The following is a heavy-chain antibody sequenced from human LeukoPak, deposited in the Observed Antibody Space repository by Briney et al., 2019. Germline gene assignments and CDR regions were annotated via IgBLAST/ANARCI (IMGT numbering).Heavy chain of an antibody. Sequence: GGSLRLSCAASGFIFSDYAMNWVRQAPGKGLEWVSLISTSGIEHYADSVKGRFTISRDNSKNTLYLQVNSLRAEDTAVYYCAKPARTDSADYWGQGTLVTVSS. CDR3: AKPARTDSADY. J-gene: IGHJ4*02. CDR2: ISTSGIE. V-gene: IGHV3-23*01. D-gene: IGHD1-14*01. CDR1: GFIFSDYA.